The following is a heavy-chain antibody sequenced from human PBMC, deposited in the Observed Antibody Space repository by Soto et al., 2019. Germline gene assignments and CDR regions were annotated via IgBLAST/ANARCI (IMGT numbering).Heavy chain of an antibody. Sequence: VASVKVSCTASGYTFTSYGISWVRQAPGQGLEWMGWISAYNGNTNYAQKLQGRVTMTTDTSTSTAYMELRSLRSDDTAVYYCARDQGRIVLMAHSKISSSKYYFDYWGQGTLVTSPQ. J-gene: IGHJ4*02. D-gene: IGHD2-8*01. CDR3: ARDQGRIVLMAHSKISSSKYYFDY. V-gene: IGHV1-18*04. CDR1: GYTFTSYG. CDR2: ISAYNGNT.